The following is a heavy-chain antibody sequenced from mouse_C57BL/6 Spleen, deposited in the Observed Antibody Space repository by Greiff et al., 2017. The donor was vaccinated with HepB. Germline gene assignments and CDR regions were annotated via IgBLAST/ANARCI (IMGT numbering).Heavy chain of an antibody. D-gene: IGHD2-4*01. J-gene: IGHJ3*01. CDR1: GYTFTSYW. Sequence: QVQLQQPGAELVKPGASVKMSCKASGYTFTSYWIPWVKQRPGQGLEWLGGIYPGSGSTNYNEKFKSKATLTVDTSSSTAYMQLSSLTSEDSAVYDCARDGWGIYDYDRFAYWGQGTLVTVSA. CDR3: ARDGWGIYDYDRFAY. V-gene: IGHV1-55*01. CDR2: IYPGSGST.